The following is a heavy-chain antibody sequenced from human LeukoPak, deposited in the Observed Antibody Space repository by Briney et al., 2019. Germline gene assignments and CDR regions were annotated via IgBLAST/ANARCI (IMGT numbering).Heavy chain of an antibody. V-gene: IGHV3-23*01. CDR3: ATEKGDSPDY. Sequence: GGSLRLSCAASEFTFSSYAMSWVRQAPGKGLEWVSGLSGSGVNTFYAVSVKGRFTISRDNPKNTLYLQMNSLRAEDTAVYYCATEKGDSPDYWGQGTLVTVSS. CDR1: EFTFSSYA. D-gene: IGHD3-16*01. J-gene: IGHJ4*02. CDR2: LSGSGVNT.